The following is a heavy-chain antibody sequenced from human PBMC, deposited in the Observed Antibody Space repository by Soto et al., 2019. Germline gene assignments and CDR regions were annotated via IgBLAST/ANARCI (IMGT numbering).Heavy chain of an antibody. D-gene: IGHD6-25*01. CDR1: GYKFSNLW. Sequence: GESLKISCKESGYKFSNLWLGWVRQMPGKGLECIGVMYPGTSDIRYSPSFQGQVTISADNSISTAYLHWNSLKASDTALYYCATQRDFYYGMDVWGQGTTVTVSS. CDR3: ATQRDFYYGMDV. V-gene: IGHV5-51*01. CDR2: MYPGTSDI. J-gene: IGHJ6*02.